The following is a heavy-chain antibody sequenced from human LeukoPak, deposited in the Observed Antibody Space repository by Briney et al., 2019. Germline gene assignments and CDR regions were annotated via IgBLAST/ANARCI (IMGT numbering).Heavy chain of an antibody. CDR2: IYYSGST. V-gene: IGHV4-31*03. D-gene: IGHD3-10*01. J-gene: IGHJ4*02. Sequence: SEALSLTCTVSGGSISSGGYYWSWIRQHPGKGLEWIGYIYYSGSTYYNPSLKSRVTISVDTSKNQFSLKLSSVPAADTAVYYCSSMVRGVIADWGQGTLVTVSS. CDR1: GGSISSGGYY. CDR3: SSMVRGVIAD.